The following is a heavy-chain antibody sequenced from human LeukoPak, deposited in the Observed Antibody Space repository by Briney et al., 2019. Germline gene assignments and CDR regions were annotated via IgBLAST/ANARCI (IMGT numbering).Heavy chain of an antibody. CDR1: GYSISSGYY. J-gene: IGHJ3*02. CDR3: ARDIVVVVAATRGHAFDI. D-gene: IGHD2-15*01. V-gene: IGHV4-38-2*02. Sequence: SETLSLTCTVSGYSISSGYYWGWIRQPPGKGLEWIGSIYHSGSTYYNPSLKSRVTISVDTSKNQFPLKLSSVTAADTAVYYCARDIVVVVAATRGHAFDIWGQGTMVTVSS. CDR2: IYHSGST.